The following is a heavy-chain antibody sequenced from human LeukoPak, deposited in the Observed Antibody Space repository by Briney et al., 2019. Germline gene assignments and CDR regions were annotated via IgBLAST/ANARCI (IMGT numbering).Heavy chain of an antibody. CDR3: ATIDRSHFYFDY. CDR1: GITVSSNY. Sequence: GGSLRLSCAASGITVSSNYMSWVRQAPGKRLEWVSVIYTGGTPYYTGSVKGRFTISTDNSESTLYLQMNSLRAEDTAVYYCATIDRSHFYFDYWGQGSLVSVSS. J-gene: IGHJ4*02. V-gene: IGHV3-66*01. D-gene: IGHD2/OR15-2a*01. CDR2: IYTGGTP.